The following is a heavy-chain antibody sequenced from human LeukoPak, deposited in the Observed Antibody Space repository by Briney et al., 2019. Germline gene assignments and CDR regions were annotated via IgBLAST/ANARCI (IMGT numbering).Heavy chain of an antibody. D-gene: IGHD3-3*01. J-gene: IGHJ6*02. V-gene: IGHV3-21*01. CDR3: ARVYHYDFWSGYYGSYGMDV. Sequence: GGSLRLSCAASGFTFSSYSMNWVRQAPGKGLEWVSSISSSSSYIYYADSVKGRFTISRDNAKNSLYLQMNSLRAEDTAVYYCARVYHYDFWSGYYGSYGMDVWGQGTTVTVS. CDR1: GFTFSSYS. CDR2: ISSSSSYI.